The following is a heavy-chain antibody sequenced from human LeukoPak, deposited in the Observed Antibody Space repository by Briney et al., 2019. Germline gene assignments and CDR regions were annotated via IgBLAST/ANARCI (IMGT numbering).Heavy chain of an antibody. CDR3: TSAYSSSTLLFGY. V-gene: IGHV3-49*03. Sequence: GGSLRLSCTASGFTFGDYAMSWFRQAPGKGLEWVGFIRSKAYGGITEYAASVKGRFTISRDDSKSIAYLQMNSLKTEDTAVYYCTSAYSSSTLLFGYWGQGTLVTVSS. CDR2: IRSKAYGGIT. CDR1: GFTFGDYA. J-gene: IGHJ4*02. D-gene: IGHD6-6*01.